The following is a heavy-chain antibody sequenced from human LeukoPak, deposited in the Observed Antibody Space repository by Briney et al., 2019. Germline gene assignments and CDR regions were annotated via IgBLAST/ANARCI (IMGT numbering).Heavy chain of an antibody. CDR2: ISGSGGGT. CDR3: AKGERYSSGWYNY. Sequence: GGSLRLSCAASGFTFSSYAMSWVRQAPGKGLEWVSAISGSGGGTYYADSVKGRFTISRDNSKNTLYLQMNSLRAEDTAVYYCAKGERYSSGWYNYWGQGTLVTVSS. J-gene: IGHJ4*02. V-gene: IGHV3-23*01. D-gene: IGHD6-19*01. CDR1: GFTFSSYA.